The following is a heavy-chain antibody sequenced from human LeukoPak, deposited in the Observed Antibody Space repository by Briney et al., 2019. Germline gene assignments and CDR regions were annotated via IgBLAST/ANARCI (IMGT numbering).Heavy chain of an antibody. Sequence: GGSLRLSCAASGFTFSSYGMHWVRQAPGKGLEWVAFIRYDGSNKYYADSVKGRFTISRDNSKNTLYLQMNSLRAEDTAVYYCAKDCHPYYDFWSGTWYFDYWGQGTLVTVSS. D-gene: IGHD3-3*01. J-gene: IGHJ4*02. V-gene: IGHV3-30*02. CDR3: AKDCHPYYDFWSGTWYFDY. CDR1: GFTFSSYG. CDR2: IRYDGSNK.